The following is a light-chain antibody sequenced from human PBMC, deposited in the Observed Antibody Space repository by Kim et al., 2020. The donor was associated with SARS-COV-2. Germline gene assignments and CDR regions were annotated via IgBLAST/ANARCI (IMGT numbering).Light chain of an antibody. CDR1: QSVSSN. V-gene: IGKV3-15*01. Sequence: VAPGARATLSCSASQSVSSNLAWYQQKPGQAPRLLIYGASTRATGIPARFSGSGSGTEFTLTISSLQSEDFAVYYCQQYNNWHLTFGGGTKVDIK. CDR2: GAS. CDR3: QQYNNWHLT. J-gene: IGKJ4*01.